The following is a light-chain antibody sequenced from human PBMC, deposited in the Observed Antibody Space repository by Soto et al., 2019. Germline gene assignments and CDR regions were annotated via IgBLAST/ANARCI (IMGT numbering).Light chain of an antibody. CDR3: QQYKNWPL. CDR2: GAS. Sequence: EIVLTQSPGTLSVSPGDRFTLSCRASQSISINLAWYQHKPGQAPRLLLYGASTRATGIPVRFSGSGFGTEFTLTISSLQSEDFAVYYCQQYKNWPLFGQGTRLEIK. V-gene: IGKV3-15*01. CDR1: QSISIN. J-gene: IGKJ5*01.